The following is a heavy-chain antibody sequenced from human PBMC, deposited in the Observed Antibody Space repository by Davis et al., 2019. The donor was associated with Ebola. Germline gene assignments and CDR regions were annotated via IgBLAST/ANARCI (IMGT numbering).Heavy chain of an antibody. V-gene: IGHV1-3*01. Sequence: ASVKVSCKASGYTFTSYAMHWVRQAPGQRLEWTGWINAGNGNTKYSQKFQGRVTMTRDTSTSTVYMELSSLRSEDTAVYYCAREPPFDILTGYYDDYWGQGTLVTVSS. CDR3: AREPPFDILTGYYDDY. CDR1: GYTFTSYA. J-gene: IGHJ4*02. D-gene: IGHD3-9*01. CDR2: INAGNGNT.